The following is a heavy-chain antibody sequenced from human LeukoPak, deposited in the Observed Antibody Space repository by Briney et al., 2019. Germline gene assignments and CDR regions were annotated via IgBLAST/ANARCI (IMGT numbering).Heavy chain of an antibody. V-gene: IGHV4-38-2*02. CDR3: ARVTRGVNWFDP. CDR1: GYSISSGYY. D-gene: IGHD3-16*01. J-gene: IGHJ5*02. CDR2: IYHSGST. Sequence: PSETLSLTCTVSGYSISSGYYWGWIRQPPGKGLERIGSIYHSGSTYYNPSLKSRVTISVDTSKNQFSLKLSSVTAADTAVYYCARVTRGVNWFDPWGQGTLVTVSS.